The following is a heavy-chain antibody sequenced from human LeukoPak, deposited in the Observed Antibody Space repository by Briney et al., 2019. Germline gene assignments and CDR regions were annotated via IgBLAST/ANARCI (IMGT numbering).Heavy chain of an antibody. CDR1: GYTFTNYW. CDR3: ASPLDSSGYRGSILGY. V-gene: IGHV5-51*03. D-gene: IGHD3-22*01. J-gene: IGHJ4*02. CDR2: IYPGDSEP. Sequence: GASLKISGQGSGYTFTNYWFGWVRQKPGKGLEWIGIIYPGDSEPRNSPSFQGEVTLSADTSISTAYLQLSSLKAWDTGMYYCASPLDSSGYRGSILGYWGQGTLVTVSS.